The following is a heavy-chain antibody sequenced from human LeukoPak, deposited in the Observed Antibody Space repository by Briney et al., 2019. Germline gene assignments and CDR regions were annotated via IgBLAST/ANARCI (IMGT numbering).Heavy chain of an antibody. CDR3: ARKGWTIFGVVTIDAFDI. Sequence: SETLPLTCTVSGGSINNSSYFWGWIRQPPGKGLEWIASIYYSGSTYYSPSLKSRVTISVDTTKNQFSLKLSSVTAADTAVYYCARKGWTIFGVVTIDAFDIWGQGTMVTVSS. J-gene: IGHJ3*02. D-gene: IGHD3-3*01. V-gene: IGHV4-39*01. CDR2: IYYSGST. CDR1: GGSINNSSYF.